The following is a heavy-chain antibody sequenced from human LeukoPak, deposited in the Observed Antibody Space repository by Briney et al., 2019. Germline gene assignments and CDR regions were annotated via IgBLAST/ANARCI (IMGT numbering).Heavy chain of an antibody. D-gene: IGHD6-13*01. CDR1: GGSISSSSYY. Sequence: SETLSLTCTVSGGSISSSSYYWGWIRQPPGKGLEWIGEINHSGSTNYNPSLKSRVTISVDTSKNQFSLKLSSVTAADTAVYYCARSRRRKSRIASPYYYFDYWGQGTLVTVSS. V-gene: IGHV4-39*07. CDR3: ARSRRRKSRIASPYYYFDY. J-gene: IGHJ4*02. CDR2: INHSGST.